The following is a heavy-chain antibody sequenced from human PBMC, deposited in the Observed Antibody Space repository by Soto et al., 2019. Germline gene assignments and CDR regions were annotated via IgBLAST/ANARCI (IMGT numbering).Heavy chain of an antibody. Sequence: QVQLVQSGAEVKKPGASVKVSCETSGYTFPVSYTHWLRQAPGQGLEWMGWINPNSGDTNYAHKFEGTVTMTRDSSAGTAYMELSGLRSDDTAVYFCARESAGKTLYGMDVWGQGTTVTVSS. D-gene: IGHD1-1*01. V-gene: IGHV1-2*02. J-gene: IGHJ6*02. CDR1: GYTFPVSY. CDR2: INPNSGDT. CDR3: ARESAGKTLYGMDV.